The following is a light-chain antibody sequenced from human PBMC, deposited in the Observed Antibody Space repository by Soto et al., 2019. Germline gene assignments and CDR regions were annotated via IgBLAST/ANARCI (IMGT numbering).Light chain of an antibody. J-gene: IGLJ2*01. CDR2: EVT. CDR3: SSYTTRSTVV. CDR1: SSDVGAYNY. V-gene: IGLV2-14*01. Sequence: SVLTQPASVSGSPGQSITISCTGTSSDVGAYNYVSWYQHLPGKAPKLMIFEVTNRPSGVSNRFSGSQSGNTASLTISGLQAEDEADYYCSSYTTRSTVVFGGGTKLTVL.